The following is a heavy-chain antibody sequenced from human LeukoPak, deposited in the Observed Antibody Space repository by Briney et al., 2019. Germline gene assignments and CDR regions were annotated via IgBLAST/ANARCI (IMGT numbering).Heavy chain of an antibody. CDR1: GGSFSGYY. V-gene: IGHV4-34*01. J-gene: IGHJ4*02. D-gene: IGHD6-13*01. Sequence: PSETLPLTCAVYGGSFSGYYWSWIRQPPGKGLEWMGEINHSGSTNYNPSLKSRVTISVDTSKNQFSLKLSSVTAADTAVYYCARLSGIWSSWYYFDYWGQGTLVTVSS. CDR2: INHSGST. CDR3: ARLSGIWSSWYYFDY.